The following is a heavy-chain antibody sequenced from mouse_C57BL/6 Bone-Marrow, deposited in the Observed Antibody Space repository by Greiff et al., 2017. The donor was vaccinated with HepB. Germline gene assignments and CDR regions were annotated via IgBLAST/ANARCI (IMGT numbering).Heavy chain of an antibody. CDR1: GYAFSSSW. J-gene: IGHJ4*01. Sequence: VKLVESGPELVKPGASVKISCKASGYAFSSSWMNWVKQRPGKGLEWIGRIYPGDGDTNYNGKFKGKATLTADKSSSTAYMQLSSLTSEDSAVYFCARKGYYDYYYAMDYWGQGTSVTVSS. CDR2: IYPGDGDT. CDR3: ARKGYYDYYYAMDY. V-gene: IGHV1-82*01. D-gene: IGHD2-4*01.